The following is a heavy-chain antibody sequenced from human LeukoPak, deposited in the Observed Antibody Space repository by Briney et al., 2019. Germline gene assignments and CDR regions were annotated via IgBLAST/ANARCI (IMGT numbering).Heavy chain of an antibody. CDR3: GRIAINANNGMDV. V-gene: IGHV4-34*01. D-gene: IGHD1/OR15-1a*01. CDR2: INHSGST. CDR1: GGSFSGYY. Sequence: PSETLSLTCAVSGGSFSGYYWSWIRQPPGKGLEWIGEINHSGSTNYNPSLKSRVTISVDTSKNQFSLKLSSVTAEDTAVYYCGRIAINANNGMDVWGQGTTVTVSS. J-gene: IGHJ6*02.